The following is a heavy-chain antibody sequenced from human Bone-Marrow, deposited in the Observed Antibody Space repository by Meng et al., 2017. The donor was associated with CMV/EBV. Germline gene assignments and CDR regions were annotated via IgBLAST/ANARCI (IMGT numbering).Heavy chain of an antibody. CDR3: ARIQGGEIPPDYYYYYYGMDV. CDR1: GFSLSTSGMC. CDR2: IYWDDDK. D-gene: IGHD3-16*01. Sequence: SGPTLVKPTQTLTLTCTFSGFSLSTSGMCVSWVRQPPGKALEWLALIYWDDDKYYSTSLKTRLTISKDTSKNQVVLTMTNMDPVDTATYYCARIQGGEIPPDYYYYYYGMDVWGPGTTVTVSS. V-gene: IGHV2-70*20. J-gene: IGHJ6*02.